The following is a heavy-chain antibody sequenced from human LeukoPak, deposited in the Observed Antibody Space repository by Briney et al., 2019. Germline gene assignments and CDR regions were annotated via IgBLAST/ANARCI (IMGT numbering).Heavy chain of an antibody. CDR3: ARSPYYYGSGSYYYYYMDV. CDR2: INPSGGST. D-gene: IGHD3-10*01. Sequence: ASVKVSCKASGYTFTSYYMHWVRQAPGQGLEWMGIINPSGGSTSYAQKFQGRVTMTRDMSTSTVYMELSSLRSEDTAVYYCARSPYYYGSGSYYYYYMDVWGKGTTVTVSS. CDR1: GYTFTSYY. J-gene: IGHJ6*03. V-gene: IGHV1-46*01.